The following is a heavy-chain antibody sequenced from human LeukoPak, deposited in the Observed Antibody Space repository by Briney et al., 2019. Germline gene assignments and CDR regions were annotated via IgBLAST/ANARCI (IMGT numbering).Heavy chain of an antibody. D-gene: IGHD1-14*01. V-gene: IGHV3-30*04. CDR1: GFTFSSYA. CDR2: ISYNGSNK. Sequence: GGSLRLSCAASGFTFSSYAMHWVRQAPGKGLEWVAVISYNGSNKYYADSVKGRFTISRDNSKNTLYLQMNSLRAEDTAVYYCAKDGMGPRQHYFDYWGQGTLVTVSS. J-gene: IGHJ4*02. CDR3: AKDGMGPRQHYFDY.